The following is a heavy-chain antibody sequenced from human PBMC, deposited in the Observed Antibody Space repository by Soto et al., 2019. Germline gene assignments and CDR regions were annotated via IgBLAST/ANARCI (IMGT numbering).Heavy chain of an antibody. V-gene: IGHV3-11*06. CDR3: VRGGGGGRLDP. Sequence: PGGSLRLSCAGSGFTFGDSYMSWIRQAPGKGLEWLSYISPGSRYPAYADSVKGRFTISRDNAKRSLYLQMMSLTAEDTAIYYCVRGGGGGRLDPWGQGTMVTVSS. J-gene: IGHJ5*02. CDR2: ISPGSRYP. D-gene: IGHD2-15*01. CDR1: GFTFGDSY.